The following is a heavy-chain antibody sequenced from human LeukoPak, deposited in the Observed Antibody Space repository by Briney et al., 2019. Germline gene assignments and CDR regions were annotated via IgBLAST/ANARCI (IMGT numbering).Heavy chain of an antibody. V-gene: IGHV3-43*02. Sequence: AGGSLRLSCAASGFTFDDYAMHWVCQAPGKGLEWVSLISGDGGSTYYADSVKGRFTISRDNSKNSLYLQMNSLRTEDTALYYCANLKDDYYGMDVWGQGTTVTVSS. J-gene: IGHJ6*02. D-gene: IGHD2-15*01. CDR3: ANLKDDYYGMDV. CDR1: GFTFDDYA. CDR2: ISGDGGST.